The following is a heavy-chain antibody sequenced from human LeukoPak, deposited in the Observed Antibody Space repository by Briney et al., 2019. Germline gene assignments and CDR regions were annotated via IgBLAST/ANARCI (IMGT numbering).Heavy chain of an antibody. CDR3: AKGVDPAPPHALNV. CDR1: GFTFSSYG. CDR2: ISYDGSDK. D-gene: IGHD5-12*01. Sequence: GGSLRLSCAASGFTFSSYGMHWVRQAPGNGLEWVAVISYDGSDKFYADSVRGRFTISRDNSKNTLDLQMNSLRAEDTAIYYCAKGVDPAPPHALNVWGQGTMVTVS. J-gene: IGHJ3*01. V-gene: IGHV3-30*18.